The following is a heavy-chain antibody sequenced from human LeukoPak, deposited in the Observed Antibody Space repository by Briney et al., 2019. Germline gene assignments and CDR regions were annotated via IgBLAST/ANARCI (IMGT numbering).Heavy chain of an antibody. CDR1: GFTFSTYG. CDR3: AKERGPRDAFDI. V-gene: IGHV3-30*18. CDR2: ISSDGNTK. J-gene: IGHJ3*02. Sequence: PGGSLRLSCEASGFTFSTYGMHWVRQAPGEGLEWVAVISSDGNTKYYEDSVKGRFTISRDNSKNTLYLQMNSLRAEDTAVYYCAKERGPRDAFDIWGQGTMVTVSS.